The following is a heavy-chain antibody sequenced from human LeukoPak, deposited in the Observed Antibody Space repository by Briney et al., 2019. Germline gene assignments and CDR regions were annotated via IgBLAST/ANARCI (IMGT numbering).Heavy chain of an antibody. V-gene: IGHV4-59*01. CDR3: ARARTGFDL. D-gene: IGHD1-1*01. CDR1: GGSISNDY. J-gene: IGHJ5*02. Sequence: SETLSLTCTVSGGSISNDYWSWIRQPPGKGLECIGYIYYTGSTNYNPSLKSRVTISVHTSKNQLSLKLSSVTAADSAVYYCARARTGFDLWGQGALVTVSS. CDR2: IYYTGST.